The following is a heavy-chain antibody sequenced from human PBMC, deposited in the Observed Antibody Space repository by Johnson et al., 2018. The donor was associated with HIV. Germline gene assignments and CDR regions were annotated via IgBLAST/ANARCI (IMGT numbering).Heavy chain of an antibody. CDR1: GFTFSSYA. V-gene: IGHV3-30-3*01. Sequence: QVQLVESGGGVVQPGRSLRLSCAASGFTFSSYAMHWVRQAPGKGLEWVAVISYDGSNKYYADSVKGRFTISRDNSKNTLYLQMNSLRAEDTAVYYCARDRGLWERNGAGAFDIWGQGTMVTDSS. D-gene: IGHD1-26*01. CDR3: ARDRGLWERNGAGAFDI. CDR2: ISYDGSNK. J-gene: IGHJ3*02.